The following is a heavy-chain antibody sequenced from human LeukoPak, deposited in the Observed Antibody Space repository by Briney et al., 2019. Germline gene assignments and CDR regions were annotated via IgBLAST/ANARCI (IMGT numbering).Heavy chain of an antibody. D-gene: IGHD2-15*01. Sequence: VSVKVSCKASGYTFTGYYMHWVRQAPGQGLEWMGRINPNSGGTNFAQRFQGRVTMTRDTSISTAYMELSRLRSDDTAVYYCAREGYCSGGTCYFLDYWGQGTLVAVSS. CDR2: INPNSGGT. CDR1: GYTFTGYY. CDR3: AREGYCSGGTCYFLDY. V-gene: IGHV1-2*06. J-gene: IGHJ4*02.